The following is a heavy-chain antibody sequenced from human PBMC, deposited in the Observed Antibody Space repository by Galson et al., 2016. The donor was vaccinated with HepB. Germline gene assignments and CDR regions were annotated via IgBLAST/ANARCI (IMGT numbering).Heavy chain of an antibody. CDR1: GGSISSSRYY. D-gene: IGHD2-15*01. V-gene: IGHV4-39*01. CDR2: IYYSGST. Sequence: SETLSLTCTVSGGSISSSRYYWAWIRQPPGKGLEWMGSIYYSGSTYYNPSLTGRVTISVDSSMNQFSLKLTSVTVADTAVYYCASRFRRTAWYSTHGFDPWGQGTLVTVSS. J-gene: IGHJ5*02. CDR3: ASRFRRTAWYSTHGFDP.